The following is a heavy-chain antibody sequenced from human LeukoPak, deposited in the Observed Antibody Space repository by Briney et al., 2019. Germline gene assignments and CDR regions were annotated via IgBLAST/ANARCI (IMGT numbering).Heavy chain of an antibody. CDR3: ARGIGSATHDAFDI. Sequence: SQTLSLTCTVSGGSISSGGYYWSWIRQPPGKGLEWIGYIYYSGSTNYNPSLKSRVTISVDTSKNQFSLKLSSVTAADTAVYYCARGIGSATHDAFDIWGQGAMVTVSS. J-gene: IGHJ3*02. CDR1: GGSISSGGYY. CDR2: IYYSGST. V-gene: IGHV4-61*08. D-gene: IGHD1-26*01.